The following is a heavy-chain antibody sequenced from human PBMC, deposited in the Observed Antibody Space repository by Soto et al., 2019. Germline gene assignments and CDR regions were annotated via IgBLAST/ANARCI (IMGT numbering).Heavy chain of an antibody. V-gene: IGHV3-74*01. Sequence: GGSLRLSCAASGFTFSTYWMHWVRQAPGKGLVWVSRINTDGSGTSYADSVKGRFTISRDNAKNTLYLQMNSLRAEDTAVYYCASSIRYTTGAPDYCGQGTLVTVSS. D-gene: IGHD3-9*01. CDR2: INTDGSGT. CDR1: GFTFSTYW. CDR3: ASSIRYTTGAPDY. J-gene: IGHJ4*02.